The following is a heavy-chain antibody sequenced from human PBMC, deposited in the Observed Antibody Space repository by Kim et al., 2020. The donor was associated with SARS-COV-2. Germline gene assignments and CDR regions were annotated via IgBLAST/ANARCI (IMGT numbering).Heavy chain of an antibody. Sequence: SETLSLTCTVSGGSTSNYYWSWIRLPPGKGLEVIGYVHYSGSTSYNPSLESRVSVSVDTFNNQFSLNLISVTAADTAVYFCARLPPARYGFDIWGQGTMVTVSS. CDR2: VHYSGST. J-gene: IGHJ3*02. D-gene: IGHD2-2*01. V-gene: IGHV4-59*13. CDR3: ARLPPARYGFDI. CDR1: GGSTSNYY.